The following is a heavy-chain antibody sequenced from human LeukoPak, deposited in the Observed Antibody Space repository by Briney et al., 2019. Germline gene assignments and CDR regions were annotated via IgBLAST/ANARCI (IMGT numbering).Heavy chain of an antibody. CDR2: ISFDGSSK. D-gene: IGHD1-26*01. J-gene: IGHJ5*02. CDR3: TRGVGGS. CDR1: GFSFSNYD. Sequence: GGSLRLSCAAFGFSFSNYDMEWVRQAPGKGLEWVTLISFDGSSKYYADSVKGRFTISRDNSKNTVSLQMNSLRADDTAVYYCTRGVGGSWGRGTLVTVSS. V-gene: IGHV3-30*04.